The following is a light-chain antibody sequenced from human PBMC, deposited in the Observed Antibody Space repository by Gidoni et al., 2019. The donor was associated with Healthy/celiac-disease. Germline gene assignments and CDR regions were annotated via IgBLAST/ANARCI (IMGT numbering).Light chain of an antibody. V-gene: IGKV4-1*01. CDR1: QSALYNSNNKNY. CDR2: WAS. Sequence: IVMTQSPDSPAVSLGERATINCTSSQSALYNSNNKNYLAWYQQKPGQPPKLLNYWASTRKSGVPDRISGSGSGKDFTLTSSSLQAEDVAVYYCQKYYSTPRTFGQGTKVEIK. J-gene: IGKJ1*01. CDR3: QKYYSTPRT.